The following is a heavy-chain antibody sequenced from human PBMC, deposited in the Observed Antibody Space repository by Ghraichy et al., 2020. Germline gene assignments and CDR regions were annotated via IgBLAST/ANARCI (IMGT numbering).Heavy chain of an antibody. Sequence: SQTLSLTCAVSGAPIISHTDYWGWIRQSPGKGLEWIGHIYYSGLTVKDPSLQDRATLSVDTAKNQFSLTLTSVTPADTAVYFCAKERGDYSHFGGFHLEQWSQGSLVTGSS. D-gene: IGHD4-11*01. V-gene: IGHV4-39*02. CDR3: AKERGDYSHFGGFHLEQ. CDR1: GAPIISHTDY. J-gene: IGHJ4*02. CDR2: IYYSGLT.